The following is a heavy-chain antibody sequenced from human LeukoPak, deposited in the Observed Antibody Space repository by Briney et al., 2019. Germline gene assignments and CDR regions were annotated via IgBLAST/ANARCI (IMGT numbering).Heavy chain of an antibody. Sequence: ASVKVSCESSGYTFNNYAMNWVRQAPGQGLEWMGWINTNTGNPTYAQGFTGRFVFSLDTSVSTAYLQISSLKAEDTAVYYCARSAAGDTAMLDYWGQGTLVTVSS. CDR2: INTNTGNP. CDR3: ARSAAGDTAMLDY. J-gene: IGHJ4*02. D-gene: IGHD5-18*01. CDR1: GYTFNNYA. V-gene: IGHV7-4-1*02.